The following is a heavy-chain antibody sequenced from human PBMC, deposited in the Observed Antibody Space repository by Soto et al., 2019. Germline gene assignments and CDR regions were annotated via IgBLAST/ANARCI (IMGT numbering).Heavy chain of an antibody. CDR1: GGSISSYY. J-gene: IGHJ6*02. CDR3: ARNVRSNYGMDV. D-gene: IGHD1-26*01. Sequence: KTXGTLSLTCTVSGGSISSYYWSWIRQPSGKGLEWIGRIYTSGNTNYNPSLKSRVTMSVDTSKNQFSLSVSSVTAADTAVYYCARNVRSNYGMDVWGQGTTVTVSS. V-gene: IGHV4-4*07. CDR2: IYTSGNT.